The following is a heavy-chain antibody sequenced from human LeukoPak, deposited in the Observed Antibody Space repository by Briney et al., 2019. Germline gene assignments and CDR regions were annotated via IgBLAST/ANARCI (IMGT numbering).Heavy chain of an antibody. CDR1: GFTFSSYA. D-gene: IGHD6-6*01. Sequence: PGGSLRLSCAASGFTFSSYAMSWVRQAPGKGLEWVSAISGSGGSTYYADSVKGRFTISRDNSKNTLYLQMNSLKTEDTAIYYCTTANLVPLSDYWGPGTLVTVSS. V-gene: IGHV3-23*01. CDR2: ISGSGGST. J-gene: IGHJ4*02. CDR3: TTANLVPLSDY.